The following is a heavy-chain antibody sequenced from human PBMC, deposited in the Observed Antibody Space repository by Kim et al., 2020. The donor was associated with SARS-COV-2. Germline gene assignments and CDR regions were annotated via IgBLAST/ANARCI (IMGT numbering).Heavy chain of an antibody. D-gene: IGHD3-9*01. CDR2: IGGSGATT. CDR1: GFTFSDYG. J-gene: IGHJ4*02. V-gene: IGHV3-23*01. Sequence: GGSLRLSCAASGFTFSDYGVTWVRQAPGKGLEWVSSIGGSGATTYYGDSMKGRFTISRDNSKDTLYLQMHSLRAEDTAVYYCAVITGYYYGYWGQGTLVTVSP. CDR3: AVITGYYYGY.